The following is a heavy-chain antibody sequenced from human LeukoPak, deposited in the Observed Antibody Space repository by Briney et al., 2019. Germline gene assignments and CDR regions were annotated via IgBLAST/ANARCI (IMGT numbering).Heavy chain of an antibody. V-gene: IGHV3-49*03. Sequence: GGSLRLSCTASGFTFGDYAMSWFRQAPGKGLEWVGFIRSKAYGGTTEYAASVKGRFTISRDDSKSIAYLQMNSLKTEDTAVYYCTTDGVGVEGATYDNWGQGTLVSVSS. J-gene: IGHJ4*02. CDR3: TTDGVGVEGATYDN. CDR1: GFTFGDYA. CDR2: IRSKAYGGTT. D-gene: IGHD1-26*01.